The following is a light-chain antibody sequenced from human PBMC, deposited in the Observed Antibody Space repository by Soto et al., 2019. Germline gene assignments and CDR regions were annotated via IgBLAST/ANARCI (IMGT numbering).Light chain of an antibody. V-gene: IGKV3-11*01. CDR1: QSVPRSY. CDR3: RQRGDLPQIT. CDR2: GAS. Sequence: EIVLTQSPGTLSLSPGERATLSCRASQSVPRSYLAWYQQKPGQAPRLLIYGASNSTTGIPARFSGSGSGTDFTLTISSLEPEDFAVYYCRQRGDLPQITFGQGTRLEI. J-gene: IGKJ5*01.